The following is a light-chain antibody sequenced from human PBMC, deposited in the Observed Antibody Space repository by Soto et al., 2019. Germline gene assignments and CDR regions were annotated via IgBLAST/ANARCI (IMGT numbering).Light chain of an antibody. CDR2: GAS. CDR3: QQYKNWIT. J-gene: IGKJ4*01. V-gene: IGKV3-15*01. CDR1: QSVSSN. Sequence: EIGMTQSPATLSVSPGERATLSCRASQSVSSNLAWYQQKPGQAPRLLIYGASTRATGIPTRFSGSGSGTEFTLTISSLQSEDFAVYYCQQYKNWITFGGGTKVEIK.